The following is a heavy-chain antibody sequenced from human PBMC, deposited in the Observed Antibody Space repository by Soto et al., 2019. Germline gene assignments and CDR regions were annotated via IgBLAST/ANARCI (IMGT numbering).Heavy chain of an antibody. D-gene: IGHD3-22*01. J-gene: IGHJ3*02. Sequence: KTSETLSHTCTVSGGSISSSSYYWGWILQPPGKGLEWIGSIYYSGSTYYNPSLKSRVTISVDTSKNQFSLKLSSVTAADTAVYYCARGPNYYDSSGYYPRPDAFDIWGQGTMVTVSS. CDR2: IYYSGST. V-gene: IGHV4-39*01. CDR3: ARGPNYYDSSGYYPRPDAFDI. CDR1: GGSISSSSYY.